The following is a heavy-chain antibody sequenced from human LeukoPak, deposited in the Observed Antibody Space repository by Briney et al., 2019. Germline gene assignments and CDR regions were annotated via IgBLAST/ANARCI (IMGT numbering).Heavy chain of an antibody. CDR3: AKGGYYYDSSGYYHFDY. J-gene: IGHJ4*02. Sequence: GGSLRLSCAASGFTFSSYAMSWVRQAPGKGLEWVSAISGSGGSTYYADSVKGRFTISRDNSKNTLYLQMNSLRAEDTAEYYCAKGGYYYDSSGYYHFDYWGQGTLVTVSS. V-gene: IGHV3-23*01. D-gene: IGHD3-22*01. CDR2: ISGSGGST. CDR1: GFTFSSYA.